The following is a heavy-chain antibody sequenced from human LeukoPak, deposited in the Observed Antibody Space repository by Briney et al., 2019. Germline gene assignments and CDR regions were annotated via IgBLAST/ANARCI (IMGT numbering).Heavy chain of an antibody. D-gene: IGHD3-16*02. CDR1: GFTFSSYA. CDR2: ISGSGGST. J-gene: IGHJ4*02. CDR3: AKDRGRYYDYVWGSYRPYYFDY. Sequence: GGSLRLSCAASGFTFSSYAMSWVRQAPGKGLEWVSAISGSGGSTYYADSVKGRFTISRDNSKNTLYLQMNSLRAEDTAVYYCAKDRGRYYDYVWGSYRPYYFDYWGQGTLVTVSS. V-gene: IGHV3-23*01.